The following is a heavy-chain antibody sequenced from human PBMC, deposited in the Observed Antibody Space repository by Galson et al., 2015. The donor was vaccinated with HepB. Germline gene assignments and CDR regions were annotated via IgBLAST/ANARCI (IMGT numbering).Heavy chain of an antibody. CDR1: GYTFTGYY. D-gene: IGHD3-22*01. CDR3: ARWYYYDSSFDY. J-gene: IGHJ4*02. V-gene: IGHV1-2*02. CDR2: INPNSGGT. Sequence: SVKVSCKASGYTFTGYYMHWVRQAPGQGLEWMGWINPNSGGTNYAQKFQGRVTMTRDTSISTAYMELSRLRSDDTAVYYCARWYYYDSSFDYWGQGTLVTISS.